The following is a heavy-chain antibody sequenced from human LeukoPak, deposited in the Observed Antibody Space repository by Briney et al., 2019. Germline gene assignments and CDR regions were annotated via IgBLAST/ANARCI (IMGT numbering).Heavy chain of an antibody. D-gene: IGHD6-19*01. J-gene: IGHJ4*02. V-gene: IGHV4-59*01. CDR3: ARVGSSGWYNYFDY. CDR1: GGSISSYY. Sequence: SETLSLTCTVSGGSISSYYWSWIRQPPGKGLEWIGYIYYSGSTNYNPSLKSRVTISVDTSKNQFSLKLSCVTAADTAVYYCARVGSSGWYNYFDYWGQGTLVTVSS. CDR2: IYYSGST.